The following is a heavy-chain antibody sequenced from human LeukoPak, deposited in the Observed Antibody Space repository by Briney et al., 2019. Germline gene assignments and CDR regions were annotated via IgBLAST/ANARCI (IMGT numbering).Heavy chain of an antibody. V-gene: IGHV5-51*01. CDR2: IYPGDSDT. J-gene: IGHJ4*02. CDR1: EYSFTNYW. CDR3: AIGNDILTGYYGHIYY. Sequence: GESLKISCQGSEYSFTNYWIGWVRQMPGKGLEWMGIIYPGDSDTRYSPSFQGQVTISADKSISTAYLQWSSLKASDTAMYYFAIGNDILTGYYGHIYYWGQGTLVTVSS. D-gene: IGHD3-9*01.